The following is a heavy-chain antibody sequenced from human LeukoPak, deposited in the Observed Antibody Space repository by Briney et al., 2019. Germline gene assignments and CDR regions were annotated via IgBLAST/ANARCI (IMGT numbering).Heavy chain of an antibody. CDR3: ARDGLRYDILTGSLPYYYYGMDV. CDR2: IYHSGST. J-gene: IGHJ6*02. Sequence: SGTLSLTCAVSGGSISSSNWWSWVRQPPGKGLEWIGEIYHSGSTNYNPSLKSRVTISVDTSKNQFSLKLSSVTAADTAVYYCARDGLRYDILTGSLPYYYYGMDVWGQGTTVTVSS. CDR1: GGSISSSNW. V-gene: IGHV4-4*02. D-gene: IGHD3-9*01.